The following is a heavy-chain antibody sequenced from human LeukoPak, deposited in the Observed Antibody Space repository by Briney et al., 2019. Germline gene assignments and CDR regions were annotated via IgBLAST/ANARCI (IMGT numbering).Heavy chain of an antibody. CDR1: GYTLTELS. CDR3: ATGRDGYTGPGE. CDR2: FDPEDGET. Sequence: ASVKVSCKVSGYTLTELSMHWVRQAPGKGLEGMGGFDPEDGETIYAQKFQGRVTMTEDTSTDTAYMELSSLRSEDTAVYYCATGRDGYTGPGEWGQGTLVTVSS. J-gene: IGHJ4*02. D-gene: IGHD5-24*01. V-gene: IGHV1-24*01.